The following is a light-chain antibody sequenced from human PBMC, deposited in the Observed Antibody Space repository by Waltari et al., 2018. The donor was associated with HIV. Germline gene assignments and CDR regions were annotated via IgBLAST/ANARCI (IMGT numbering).Light chain of an antibody. Sequence: DIQMTQSPSSLSASVGDRVTITCRASQSISFYLNWYQQKPGKAPNLLIYDASSLQSGLPPRFSGSGSGTEFTLTITNLQPEDFATYFGQQSFDVPLVFGPGTRVD. CDR1: QSISFY. CDR3: QQSFDVPLV. V-gene: IGKV1-39*01. J-gene: IGKJ3*01. CDR2: DAS.